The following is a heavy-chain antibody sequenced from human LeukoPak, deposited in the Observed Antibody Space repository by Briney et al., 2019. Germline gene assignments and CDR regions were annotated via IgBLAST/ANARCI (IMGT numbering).Heavy chain of an antibody. CDR1: GGSVSSTNW. CDR2: VFHTGST. Sequence: SETLSLTCAVSGGSVSSTNWWSWVRQSPGKGLEWIGEVFHTGSTSYNASLKSRVTISLDKSGNQLSLQLSSVTAADTAVYFCARAPFSYYALDIWGQGTTVSVSS. J-gene: IGHJ6*02. V-gene: IGHV4-4*02. CDR3: ARAPFSYYALDI.